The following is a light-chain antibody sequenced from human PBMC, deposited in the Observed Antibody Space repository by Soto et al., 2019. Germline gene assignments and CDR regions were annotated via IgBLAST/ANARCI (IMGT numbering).Light chain of an antibody. CDR2: EVS. J-gene: IGLJ1*01. CDR1: SSDVGSYNL. V-gene: IGLV2-23*02. CDR3: CSYAGSSTFPYV. Sequence: QSVLTQPASVSGSPGQSFTISCTGTSSDVGSYNLVSWYQHHPGKAPKLMIYEVSKRPSGVSNRFSGSKSGNTASLTISGLQAEDEADYYCCSYAGSSTFPYVFGTGTKVTVL.